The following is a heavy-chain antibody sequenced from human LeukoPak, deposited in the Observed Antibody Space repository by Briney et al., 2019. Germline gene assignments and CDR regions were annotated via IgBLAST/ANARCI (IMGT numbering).Heavy chain of an antibody. V-gene: IGHV3-53*01. Sequence: GGSLRLSCAASEFSVSSNYMNWVRQAPGKGLKWVSVIYSGGGIYYADSVKGRFTISRDISKNMLYLQMNSLRADDTAVYYCARGHNTATSGTRAFDIWGQGTMVTVSS. J-gene: IGHJ3*02. CDR3: ARGHNTATSGTRAFDI. CDR1: EFSVSSNY. CDR2: IYSGGGI. D-gene: IGHD5-18*01.